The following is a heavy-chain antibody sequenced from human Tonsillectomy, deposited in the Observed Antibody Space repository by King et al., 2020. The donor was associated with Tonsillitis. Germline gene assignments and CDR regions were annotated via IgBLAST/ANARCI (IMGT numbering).Heavy chain of an antibody. CDR1: GFTFSSYA. J-gene: IGHJ6*03. CDR2: ISGSGGST. CDR3: AKHTVTPSLNVYYYYMDV. D-gene: IGHD4-17*01. V-gene: IGHV3-23*04. Sequence: EVQLVESGGGLVQPGGSLRLSCAASGFTFSSYAMSWVRQAPGKGLEWVSAISGSGGSTYYADSVKGRFTISRDNSKNTLYLQMNSLRAEDTAVYYCAKHTVTPSLNVYYYYMDVWGKGTTVTVSS.